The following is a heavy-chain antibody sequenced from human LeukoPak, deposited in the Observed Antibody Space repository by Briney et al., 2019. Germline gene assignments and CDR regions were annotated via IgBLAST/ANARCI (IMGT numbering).Heavy chain of an antibody. CDR1: GYTVTHYY. CDR2: VDPYDGVT. D-gene: IGHD1-26*01. V-gene: IGHV1-69-2*01. J-gene: IGHJ4*02. Sequence: APVKVSCKVSGYTVTHYYMQWVPQAPGKGGEWMGLVDPYDGVTIYAEKFQGRVTITADTSTDTAYMEPSSLRSEDTAVYSCATYWELLGNLAFDYWGQGTLVTVSS. CDR3: ATYWELLGNLAFDY.